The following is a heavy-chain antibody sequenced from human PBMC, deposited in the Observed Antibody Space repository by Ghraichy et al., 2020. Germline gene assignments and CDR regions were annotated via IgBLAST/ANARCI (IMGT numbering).Heavy chain of an antibody. CDR3: AIGRAGYYDTGSDY. CDR2: IIPIFGTA. D-gene: IGHD3-22*01. CDR1: GGTFSSYA. J-gene: IGHJ4*02. V-gene: IGHV1-69*06. Sequence: SVKVSCKASGGTFSSYAISWVRQAPGQGLEWMGGIIPIFGTANYAQKFQGRVTITADKSTSTAYMELSSLRSEDTAVYYCAIGRAGYYDTGSDYWGQGTLVTVSS.